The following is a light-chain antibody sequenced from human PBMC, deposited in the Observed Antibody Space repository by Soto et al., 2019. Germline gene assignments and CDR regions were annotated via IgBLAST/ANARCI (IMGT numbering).Light chain of an antibody. CDR1: SSDVGGYNY. J-gene: IGLJ1*01. CDR3: CSYAGSYIYV. Sequence: QSVLTQPRSVSGSPGQSVTISCTGTSSDVGGYNYVSWYQQHLDKAPKVMIYDVTKRPSGVPDRFSGSKSGNTASLTISGLQAEDEADYYCCSYAGSYIYVFGTGTKVTVL. CDR2: DVT. V-gene: IGLV2-11*01.